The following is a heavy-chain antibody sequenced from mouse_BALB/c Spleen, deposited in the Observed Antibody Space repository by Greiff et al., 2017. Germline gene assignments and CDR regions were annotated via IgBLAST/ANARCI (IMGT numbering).Heavy chain of an antibody. J-gene: IGHJ3*01. Sequence: VKLMESGAELVRPGASVTLSCKASGYTFTDYEMHWVKQTPVHGLEWIGAIDPETGGTAYNQKFKGKATLTADKSSSTAYMELRSLTSEDSAVYYCRAFAYWGQGTLVTVSA. CDR1: GYTFTDYE. CDR3: RAFAY. CDR2: IDPETGGT. V-gene: IGHV1-15*01.